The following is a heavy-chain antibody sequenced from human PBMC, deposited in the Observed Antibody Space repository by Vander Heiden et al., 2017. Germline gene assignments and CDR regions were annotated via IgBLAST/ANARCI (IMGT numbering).Heavy chain of an antibody. J-gene: IGHJ6*02. CDR2: ISSGSHSI. V-gene: IGHV3-48*02. D-gene: IGHD1-1*01. CDR1: GFNLISYS. CDR3: ARYLEGYMDV. Sequence: EVEMVQSGGGLAQPGGSLRLSCEASGFNLISYSMNWVRQAPGKGLEWVAYISSGSHSIFYADSVKGRFTISRDNDKNSLYLEMNSLTHEDSAVYFCARYLEGYMDVWGQGTTVTVSS.